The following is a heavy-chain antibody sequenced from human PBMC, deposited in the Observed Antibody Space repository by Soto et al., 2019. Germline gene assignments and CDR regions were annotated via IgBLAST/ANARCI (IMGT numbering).Heavy chain of an antibody. CDR1: GFSFSSYA. CDR3: ATHQNSRAAY. Sequence: HPGGSLRLSCTASGFSFSSYAMIWVRQAPGKGLEWVSGLSESGSGTTYADSVKGRFIISRDNSKNTLYLQMNSLRAEDTAVYYCATHQNSRAAYWGQGTLVTVSS. J-gene: IGHJ4*02. V-gene: IGHV3-23*01. D-gene: IGHD1-7*01. CDR2: LSESGSGT.